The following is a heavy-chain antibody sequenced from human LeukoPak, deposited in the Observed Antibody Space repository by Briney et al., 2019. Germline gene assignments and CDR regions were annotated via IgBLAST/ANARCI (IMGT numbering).Heavy chain of an antibody. CDR3: ARGHGDWFDP. J-gene: IGHJ5*02. CDR2: IYSGGGT. CDR1: GFTVSSNY. Sequence: GGSLGLSCAASGFTVSSNYMSWVRQAPGKGLEWVSVIYSGGGTYYADSVKGRFTISRDNTKNTLYLQMNSLRVEDTAVYYCARGHGDWFDPWGQGTLVTVSS. V-gene: IGHV3-53*01. D-gene: IGHD2-8*01.